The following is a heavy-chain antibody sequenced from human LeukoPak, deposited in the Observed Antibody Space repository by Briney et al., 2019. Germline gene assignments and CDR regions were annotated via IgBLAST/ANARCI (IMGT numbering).Heavy chain of an antibody. V-gene: IGHV1-46*01. J-gene: IGHJ4*02. CDR2: INPSGGST. D-gene: IGHD3-10*01. CDR3: ASDVGDYYCSGSYFDY. CDR1: GYTFTSCY. Sequence: ASVTVSCKPSGYTFTSCYMHWVRQAPAQGLEWMGIINPSGGSTSYAQNFQGRVTMTRDTSTSTVYMELSGQRSVDTAVCSCASDVGDYYCSGSYFDYWGQGTLVTVSS.